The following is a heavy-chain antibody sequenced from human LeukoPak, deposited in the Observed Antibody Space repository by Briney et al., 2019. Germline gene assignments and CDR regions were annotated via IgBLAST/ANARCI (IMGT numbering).Heavy chain of an antibody. CDR2: ISSSGSTI. D-gene: IGHD6-6*01. CDR3: ARDLEGSNFDY. CDR1: GFTFSSYE. Sequence: GGSLRLSCAASGFTFSSYEMNWVRQAPGKGLEWVSYISSSGSTIYYADSVKGRFTISRDNAKNSLYLQMNSLRAEDTAVYYCARDLEGSNFDYWGQGTLVTVSS. V-gene: IGHV3-48*03. J-gene: IGHJ4*02.